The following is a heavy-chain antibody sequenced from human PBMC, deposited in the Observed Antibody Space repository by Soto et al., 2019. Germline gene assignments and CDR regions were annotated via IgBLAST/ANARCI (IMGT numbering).Heavy chain of an antibody. D-gene: IGHD6-13*01. J-gene: IGHJ5*02. CDR3: ARSIEAADTTWFDP. CDR2: IYYSGST. Sequence: SETLSVTCTGSGGSISSSSYYWGWIRQPPGKGLEWIGSIYYSGSTYYNPSLKSRVTISVDTSKNQFSLKLSSVTAADTVVYYCARSIEAADTTWFDPWAQRTLVTVSA. CDR1: GGSISSSSYY. V-gene: IGHV4-39*01.